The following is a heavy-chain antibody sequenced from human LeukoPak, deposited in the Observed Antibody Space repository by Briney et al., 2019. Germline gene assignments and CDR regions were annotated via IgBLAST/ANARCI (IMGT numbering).Heavy chain of an antibody. CDR1: GGSISGGGYY. D-gene: IGHD3-22*01. CDR2: IYYSGST. CDR3: ARDILAYDSSGYYPNWLDP. J-gene: IGHJ5*02. V-gene: IGHV4-31*03. Sequence: PSQTLSLTCTVSGGSISGGGYYWSWIRQHPGKGLEWIGYIYYSGSTSYNPSLKSRVTISVDTSKNQFSLKLSSVTAADTALHYCARDILAYDSSGYYPNWLDPWGQGTLVTVSS.